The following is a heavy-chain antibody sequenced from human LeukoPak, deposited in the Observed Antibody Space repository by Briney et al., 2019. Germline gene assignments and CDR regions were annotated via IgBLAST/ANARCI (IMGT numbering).Heavy chain of an antibody. D-gene: IGHD5-18*01. CDR1: GYSFTSYY. Sequence: ASVKVSCKASGYSFTSYYMHWVRQAPGQGLECMGIINPSGGSTSYAQKFQGRVTMTRDTSTSTVYMELSSLRSEDTAVYYCARDFGYSYGTYYFDYWGQGTLVTVSS. J-gene: IGHJ4*02. CDR2: INPSGGST. V-gene: IGHV1-46*01. CDR3: ARDFGYSYGTYYFDY.